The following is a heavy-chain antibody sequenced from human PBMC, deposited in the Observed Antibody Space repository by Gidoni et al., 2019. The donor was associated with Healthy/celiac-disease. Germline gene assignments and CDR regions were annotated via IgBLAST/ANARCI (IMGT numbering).Heavy chain of an antibody. CDR1: GYTFTSYA. CDR3: ERVYVDSAMVTEGDLGYYYYYGMDV. D-gene: IGHD5-18*01. J-gene: IGHJ6*02. Sequence: QVQLVQSGSELKKPGASVTVSCKASGYTFTSYAINWVRPAPGQGLEWMGGINTNPGNPTYAHGFTGRFVFSLDTSVSTAYLQISSLKAEETAVYYCERVYVDSAMVTEGDLGYYYYYGMDVWGQGTTVTVSS. V-gene: IGHV7-4-1*02. CDR2: INTNPGNP.